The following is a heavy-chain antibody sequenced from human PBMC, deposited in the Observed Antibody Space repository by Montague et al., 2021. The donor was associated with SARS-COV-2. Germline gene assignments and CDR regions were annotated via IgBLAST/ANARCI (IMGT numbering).Heavy chain of an antibody. CDR3: ARDLVPAAIGYFQH. CDR2: IIPIFGTA. D-gene: IGHD2-2*02. J-gene: IGHJ1*01. CDR1: GGTFSSYA. V-gene: IGHV1-69*13. Sequence: SGKVSCKASGGTFSSYAISWVRQAPGQGLEWMGGIIPIFGTANYAQKFQGRVTITADESTSTAYMELSSLRSEDTAVYYCARDLVPAAIGYFQHWGQGTLVTVSS.